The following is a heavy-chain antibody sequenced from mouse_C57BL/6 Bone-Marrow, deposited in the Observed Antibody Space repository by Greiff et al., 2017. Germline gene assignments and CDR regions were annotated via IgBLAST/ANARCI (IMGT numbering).Heavy chain of an antibody. V-gene: IGHV1-64*01. J-gene: IGHJ3*01. CDR2: IHPNSGST. Sequence: QVQLQQPGAELVKPGASVKLSCKASGYTFTSYWMHWVKQRPGQGLEWIGMIHPNSGSTNYNEKFKSKATLTVDKSSSTAYMQLSSLTSEDSAVYYCTRMGVAWFAYWGQGTLVTVSA. CDR3: TRMGVAWFAY. CDR1: GYTFTSYW.